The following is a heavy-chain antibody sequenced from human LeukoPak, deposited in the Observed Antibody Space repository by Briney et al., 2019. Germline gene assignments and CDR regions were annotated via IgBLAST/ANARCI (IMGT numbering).Heavy chain of an antibody. CDR3: VVMVAALGFLDY. CDR2: ISWNSGSI. V-gene: IGHV3-9*01. CDR1: GFTFDDYA. J-gene: IGHJ4*02. D-gene: IGHD2-15*01. Sequence: GGSLRLSCAASGFTFDDYAMHWVRQAPGKGLEWVSGISWNSGSIGYADSVKGRFTISRDNAKNSLYLQMNSLRAEDTALYYCVVMVAALGFLDYWGQGTLVTVSS.